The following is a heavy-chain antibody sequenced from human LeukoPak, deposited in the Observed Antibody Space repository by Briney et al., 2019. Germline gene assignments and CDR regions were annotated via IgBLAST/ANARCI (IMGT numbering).Heavy chain of an antibody. V-gene: IGHV3-48*04. CDR3: AREWIWRSGYYYFDY. CDR2: ISTSSTTI. J-gene: IGHJ4*02. D-gene: IGHD3-3*01. Sequence: GGSLRLSCAASGFTFSSYSMNWVRQAPGKGLEWLSYISTSSTTIYYADSVKGRFTISRDNAKNSLYLQMNSLRAEDTAVYYCAREWIWRSGYYYFDYWGQGTLVTVSS. CDR1: GFTFSSYS.